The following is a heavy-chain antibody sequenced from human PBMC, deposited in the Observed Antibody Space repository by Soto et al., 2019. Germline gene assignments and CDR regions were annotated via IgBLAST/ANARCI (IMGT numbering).Heavy chain of an antibody. CDR1: GGSFSSYY. V-gene: IGHV4-39*01. J-gene: IGHJ4*02. CDR3: VRFWPPPFSDSLTDYTDAFDY. D-gene: IGHD3-9*01. Sequence: PSEPLSLTCAVYGGSFSSYYWGWIRQPPGKGLEWIGSIYYSGSTYYNPSLKSRVTISVDTSKNQFSLRLSSVTAADTAVYYFVRFWPPPFSDSLTDYTDAFDYWGQGILVTVSS. CDR2: IYYSGST.